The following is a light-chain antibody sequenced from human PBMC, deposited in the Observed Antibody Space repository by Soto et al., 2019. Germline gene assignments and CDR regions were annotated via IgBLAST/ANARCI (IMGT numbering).Light chain of an antibody. CDR1: QSVSNAY. Sequence: EIVLTQSPGTLSLSPGERATLYCRASQSVSNAYLAWYQQKPGQAPRLLIYDASSRATGVPDRFSGSGSGTDFTLSISRLEPEDFAVYYCQQYGRSPGLFTFGPGTKVDI. V-gene: IGKV3-20*01. CDR2: DAS. J-gene: IGKJ3*01. CDR3: QQYGRSPGLFT.